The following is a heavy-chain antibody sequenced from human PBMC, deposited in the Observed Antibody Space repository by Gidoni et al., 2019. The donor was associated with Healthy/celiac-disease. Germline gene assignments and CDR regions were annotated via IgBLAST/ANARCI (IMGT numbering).Heavy chain of an antibody. Sequence: EVQLVESGGGLVQPGRSLRLSCAASGFTFDDYAMHWVRQAPGKGLEWVSGISWNSGSIGYADSVKGRFTISRDNAKNSLYLQMNSLRAEDTALYYCAKDVANYYDSSIDYYYYMDVWGKGTTVTVSS. V-gene: IGHV3-9*01. CDR2: ISWNSGSI. D-gene: IGHD3-22*01. CDR1: GFTFDDYA. CDR3: AKDVANYYDSSIDYYYYMDV. J-gene: IGHJ6*03.